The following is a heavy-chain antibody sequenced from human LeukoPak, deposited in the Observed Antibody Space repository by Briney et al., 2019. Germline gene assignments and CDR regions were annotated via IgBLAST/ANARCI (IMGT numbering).Heavy chain of an antibody. CDR3: ARDARLDYYDSRMNWFDP. CDR1: GYTFTSYG. V-gene: IGHV1-18*01. Sequence: ASVKVSCKASGYTFTSYGISWMRQAPGQGLEWMGWISAYNGNTNYAQKLQGRVTMTTDTSTSTAYMELRSLRSDDTAVYYCARDARLDYYDSRMNWFDPWGQGTLVTVSS. J-gene: IGHJ5*02. D-gene: IGHD3-22*01. CDR2: ISAYNGNT.